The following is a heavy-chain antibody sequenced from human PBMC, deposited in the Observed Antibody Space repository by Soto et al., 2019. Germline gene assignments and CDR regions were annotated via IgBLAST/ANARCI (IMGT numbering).Heavy chain of an antibody. D-gene: IGHD5-18*01. CDR3: AHNRGYSYGSAFDY. J-gene: IGHJ4*02. CDR2: IYWDDDK. Sequence: QVTLKESGPTLVKPRQTLTLTCTFSGFSLTTSGVGVGWIRQPPGKALEWLALIYWDDDKRCSPSLKSRLTITKDTSKNQVVLTMANMDPVDTATYFCAHNRGYSYGSAFDYWGQGTLVTVSS. CDR1: GFSLTTSGVG. V-gene: IGHV2-5*02.